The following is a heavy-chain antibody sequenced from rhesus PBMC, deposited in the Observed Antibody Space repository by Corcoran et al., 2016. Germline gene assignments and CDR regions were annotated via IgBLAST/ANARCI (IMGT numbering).Heavy chain of an antibody. J-gene: IGHJ4*01. Sequence: QVTLQESGPALVKPTQTLTLTCTFSGFSLSTSGLRVRWIRPPPGTSLGWFARIDWDDGKYYSTSLKSRLTISKDTSKNQVVLTMTNMDPVDTATYYCARGGGYCTGSGCYGYYFDYWGQGVLVTVSS. CDR1: GFSLSTSGLR. V-gene: IGHV2S2*01. CDR2: IDWDDGK. D-gene: IGHD2-21*01. CDR3: ARGGGYCTGSGCYGYYFDY.